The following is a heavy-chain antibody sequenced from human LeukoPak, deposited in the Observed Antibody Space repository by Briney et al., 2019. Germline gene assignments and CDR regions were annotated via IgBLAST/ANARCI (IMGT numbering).Heavy chain of an antibody. D-gene: IGHD3-22*01. CDR2: ISGSGGST. CDR1: GFTFSSYA. Sequence: GGSLRLSCAASGFTFSSYAISWVRQAPGKGLEWVSAISGSGGSTYYADSVKGRFTISRDNSKNTLYLQMNSLRAEDTAVYYCAKDIDYYDSSGYYPGAFDIWGQGTMVTVSS. V-gene: IGHV3-23*01. J-gene: IGHJ3*02. CDR3: AKDIDYYDSSGYYPGAFDI.